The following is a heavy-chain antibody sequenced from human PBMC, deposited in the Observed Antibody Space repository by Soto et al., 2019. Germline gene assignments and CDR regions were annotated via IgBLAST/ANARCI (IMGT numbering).Heavy chain of an antibody. D-gene: IGHD5-12*01. J-gene: IGHJ6*02. CDR1: GFTFSSYW. Sequence: GGSLRLSCAASGFTFSSYWMHWVRQAPGKGLEWVAVISYDGSNKYYADSVKGRFTISRDNSKNTLYLQMNSLRAEDTAVYYCARDRYSGYDYGRSYYYYGMDVWGQGTTVTVSS. V-gene: IGHV3-30-3*01. CDR2: ISYDGSNK. CDR3: ARDRYSGYDYGRSYYYYGMDV.